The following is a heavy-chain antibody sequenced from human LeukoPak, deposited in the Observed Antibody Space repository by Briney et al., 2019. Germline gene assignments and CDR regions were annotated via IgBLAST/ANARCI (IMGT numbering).Heavy chain of an antibody. CDR3: GRDPGGGNKSVVTNCGVDSYLTDY. CDR1: VFTFLDYM. J-gene: IGHJ4*02. Sequence: GGSLRLSCAYAVFTFLDYMMLWVPQAPGKGLEWVSLISGDGGSTYYADSVKGRFTISRDNAKNSLYLQMNSLRAEDTAVYYCGRDPGGGNKSVVTNCGVDSYLTDYWGQGSLVTVSS. CDR2: ISGDGGST. V-gene: IGHV3-43*02. D-gene: IGHD2-21*01.